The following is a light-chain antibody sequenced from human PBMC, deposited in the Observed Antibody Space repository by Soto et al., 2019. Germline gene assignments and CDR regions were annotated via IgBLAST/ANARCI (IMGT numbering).Light chain of an antibody. CDR3: QVWDSSTLVV. CDR1: NIGSKN. CDR2: RDS. V-gene: IGLV3-9*01. Sequence: SYELTQPLSVSVALGQTARITCGGNNIGSKNVHWYQQKPGQAPVLVIYRDSNRPSGIPERFSGSNSGNMATLTISRAQAGDEADYYCQVWDSSTLVVFGGGTKLTVL. J-gene: IGLJ2*01.